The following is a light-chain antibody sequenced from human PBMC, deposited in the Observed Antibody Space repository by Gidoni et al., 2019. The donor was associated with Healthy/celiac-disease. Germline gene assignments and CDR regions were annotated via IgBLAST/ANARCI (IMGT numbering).Light chain of an antibody. V-gene: IGKV4-1*01. J-gene: IGKJ2*03. Sequence: DIVMTPSPDSLAVSLGERATINCKSRQSVLYSSNNKNYVAWYQQKPGQPPKLLIYWASTRESGVPDRFSGSGSGTDFTLTISSLQAEDVAVYYCQQYYSSPPYSFGQGTKLEIK. CDR2: WAS. CDR3: QQYYSSPPYS. CDR1: QSVLYSSNNKNY.